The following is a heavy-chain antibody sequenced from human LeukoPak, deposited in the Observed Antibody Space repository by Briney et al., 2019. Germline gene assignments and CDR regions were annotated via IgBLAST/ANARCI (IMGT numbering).Heavy chain of an antibody. Sequence: SEILSLTCTVSGGSISSSSYYWGWIRQPPGKGLEWIGSIYYSGSTYYNPSLKSRVTISVDTSKNQFSLKLSSVTAADTAVYYCARGITMTHDYWGQGTLVTVSS. V-gene: IGHV4-39*01. CDR1: GGSISSSSYY. CDR2: IYYSGST. J-gene: IGHJ4*02. CDR3: ARGITMTHDY. D-gene: IGHD3-22*01.